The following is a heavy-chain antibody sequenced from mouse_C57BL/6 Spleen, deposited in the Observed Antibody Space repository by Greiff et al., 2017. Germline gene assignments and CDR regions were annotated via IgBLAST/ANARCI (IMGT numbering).Heavy chain of an antibody. D-gene: IGHD2-3*01. CDR1: GYAFSSSW. Sequence: LVESGPELVKPGASVKISCKASGYAFSSSWMNWVKQRPGKGLEWIGRIYPGDGDTNYNGKFKGKATLTADKSCSTAYMQLSSLTSEDSAVYFCARKDDGYLDYWGQGTTLTVSS. CDR2: IYPGDGDT. CDR3: ARKDDGYLDY. V-gene: IGHV1-82*01. J-gene: IGHJ2*01.